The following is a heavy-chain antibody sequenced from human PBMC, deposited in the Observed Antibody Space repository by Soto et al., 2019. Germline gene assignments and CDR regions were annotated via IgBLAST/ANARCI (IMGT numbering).Heavy chain of an antibody. CDR1: GFTFSSFW. Sequence: EVQLVESGGGLVQPGGSLRLSCAASGFTFSSFWMHWVRQAPGKGLEWVSRASPDGTSTSYADSVKGRFTISRDNAKNTLFMQMNSLRAEDTAVYYCASHGKVYYYYGMDVWGQGTTVTVSS. J-gene: IGHJ6*02. V-gene: IGHV3-74*01. CDR2: ASPDGTST. CDR3: ASHGKVYYYYGMDV.